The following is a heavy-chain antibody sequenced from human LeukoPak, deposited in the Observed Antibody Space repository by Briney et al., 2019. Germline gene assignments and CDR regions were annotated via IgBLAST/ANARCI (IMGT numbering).Heavy chain of an antibody. Sequence: PSETLSLTCTVSGGSISSGAHYWGWIRQHPGKGLEWIGYIHYSGSIYYNPSLKSRVAISVDTSKNQFSLKLSSVTAADTAVYFCTRRYQVPENWIDPWGQGTLVTVSS. V-gene: IGHV4-31*03. CDR1: GGSISSGAHY. D-gene: IGHD2-2*01. CDR2: IHYSGSI. J-gene: IGHJ5*02. CDR3: TRRYQVPENWIDP.